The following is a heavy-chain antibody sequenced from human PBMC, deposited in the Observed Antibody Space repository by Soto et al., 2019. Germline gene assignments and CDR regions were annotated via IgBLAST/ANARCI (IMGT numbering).Heavy chain of an antibody. CDR1: GFTYNNFA. J-gene: IGHJ6*02. Sequence: GGSLRLSCAASGFTYNNFAMNWVRQAPGKGLEWVSSISSGGNYIYYVDSVKGRFTISRDNAENSLYLQMNSLRAEDTAVYYCAKTFYGYEYYYYYGMDVWGQGTTVTVSS. D-gene: IGHD5-18*01. CDR3: AKTFYGYEYYYYYGMDV. V-gene: IGHV3-21*01. CDR2: ISSGGNYI.